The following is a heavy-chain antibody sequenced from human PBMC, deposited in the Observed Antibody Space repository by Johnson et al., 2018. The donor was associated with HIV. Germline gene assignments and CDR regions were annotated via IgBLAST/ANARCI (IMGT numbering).Heavy chain of an antibody. D-gene: IGHD3-16*01. Sequence: QVQLVESGGGLVQPGGSLRLSCAASGFTFTSFAMHWVRQAPGKGLEWVAVISYDGSDKYYADSVKGRFTVSRDSSKNTLDLQVNSLRAEDAAVYYCARGSQYTYDNDDVYLLQAFDIWGQGTMVTVSS. J-gene: IGHJ3*02. CDR3: ARGSQYTYDNDDVYLLQAFDI. CDR1: GFTFTSFA. V-gene: IGHV3-30*04. CDR2: ISYDGSDK.